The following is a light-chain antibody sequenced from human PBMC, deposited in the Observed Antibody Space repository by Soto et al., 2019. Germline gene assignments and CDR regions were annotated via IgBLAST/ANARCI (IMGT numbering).Light chain of an antibody. J-gene: IGKJ1*01. CDR1: HSISIY. CDR2: TAS. Sequence: DIQLTQSPSSLSASVGDRVTITCRASHSISIYLNWYQHKPGKAPNLLIYTASNLQGAVPSRFSGSGSGTDFTLTISSLQVEDFATYYCQQSYTTPTFGQGTKVEIK. V-gene: IGKV1-39*01. CDR3: QQSYTTPT.